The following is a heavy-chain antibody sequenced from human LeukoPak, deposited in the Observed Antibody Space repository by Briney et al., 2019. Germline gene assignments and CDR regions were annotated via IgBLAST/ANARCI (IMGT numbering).Heavy chain of an antibody. CDR3: AKGLRWFGNFYFNFFDH. Sequence: GGSLRLSCSTSGFSFTTYGMPWVRQAPGKGLEWVAFISYDGGKRYFADSVKGRFSISRDNSASALFLDMDSLRTEDTAVYFCAKGLRWFGNFYFNFFDHWGQGILVTVSS. D-gene: IGHD3-10*01. J-gene: IGHJ4*02. CDR2: ISYDGGKR. V-gene: IGHV3-30*18. CDR1: GFSFTTYG.